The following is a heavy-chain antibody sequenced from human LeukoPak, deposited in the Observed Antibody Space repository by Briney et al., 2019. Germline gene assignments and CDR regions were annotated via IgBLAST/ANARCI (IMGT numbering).Heavy chain of an antibody. J-gene: IGHJ6*03. CDR3: ARAPGRYDYYMDV. CDR2: IIPIFGTA. D-gene: IGHD2-2*01. Sequence: GSSVKVSCKASGGTFSSYAISWVRQAPGQGLEWMGGIIPIFGTANYAQKFQGRVTITTDESTSTAYMELSGLRSEDTAVYYCARAPGRYDYYMDVWGKGTTVTVSS. CDR1: GGTFSSYA. V-gene: IGHV1-69*05.